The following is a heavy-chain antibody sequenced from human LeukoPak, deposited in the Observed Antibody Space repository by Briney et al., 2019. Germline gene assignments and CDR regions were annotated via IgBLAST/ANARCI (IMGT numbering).Heavy chain of an antibody. Sequence: SETLSLTCAVYGGSFRGYYWSWIRQPPGKGLEWIGEINHSGSTNYNPSLKSRVTISVDTSKNQFSLKLSSVTAADTAVYYCAPKNYYGSGKQTQDDAFDIWGQGTMVTVSS. V-gene: IGHV4-34*01. CDR2: INHSGST. J-gene: IGHJ3*02. D-gene: IGHD3-10*01. CDR3: APKNYYGSGKQTQDDAFDI. CDR1: GGSFRGYY.